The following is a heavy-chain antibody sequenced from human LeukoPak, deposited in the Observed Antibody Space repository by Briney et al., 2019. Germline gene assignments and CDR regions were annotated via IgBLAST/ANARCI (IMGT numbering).Heavy chain of an antibody. CDR2: IGGSGSYT. J-gene: IGHJ4*02. V-gene: IGHV3-23*01. CDR1: GFTFSTYA. CDR3: ARDWYDY. Sequence: PGGSLRLSCAASGFTFSTYAMIWVSQAPGKGLEWVSVIGGSGSYTYYADSVKGRFTISRDNSKDTLYLQMNSLRAEDTAVYYCARDWYDYWGQGTLVTVSS. D-gene: IGHD6-13*01.